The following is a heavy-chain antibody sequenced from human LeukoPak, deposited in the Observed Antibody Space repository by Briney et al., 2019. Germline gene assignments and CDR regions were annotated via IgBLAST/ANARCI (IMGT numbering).Heavy chain of an antibody. D-gene: IGHD3-3*01. J-gene: IGHJ4*02. CDR3: AKDHYWSIDY. V-gene: IGHV3-23*01. Sequence: GGSLRLSCAASGFTFSSHAISWVRQTPGKGLEWVSAISGSGGSTYSADSVKGRFTISRDNSKNTLYLQMNRLRAEDTGVYYCAKDHYWSIDYWGRGTLVTVSS. CDR2: ISGSGGST. CDR1: GFTFSSHA.